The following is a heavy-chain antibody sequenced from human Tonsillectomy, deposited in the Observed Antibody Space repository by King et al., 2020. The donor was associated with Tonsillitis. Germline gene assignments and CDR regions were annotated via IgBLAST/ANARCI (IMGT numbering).Heavy chain of an antibody. D-gene: IGHD5-12*01. J-gene: IGHJ4*02. CDR1: GYTFTGYY. CDR2: INPKSGGT. V-gene: IGHV1-2*02. CDR3: AREGGGYDLDY. Sequence: VQLVESGAEVKKPGASVKVSCKASGYTFTGYYMHWVRQAPGQGLEWMGWINPKSGGTNYAQKFQGRVTMTRDTSISTAYMELSRLRSDDTAVYYCAREGGGYDLDYWGQGTLVTVSS.